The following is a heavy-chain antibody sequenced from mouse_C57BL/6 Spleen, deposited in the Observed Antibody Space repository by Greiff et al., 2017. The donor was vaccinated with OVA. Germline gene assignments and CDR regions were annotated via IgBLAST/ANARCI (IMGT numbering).Heavy chain of an antibody. J-gene: IGHJ4*01. CDR1: GFSLTSYG. D-gene: IGHD2-5*01. V-gene: IGHV2-2*01. CDR2: IWSGGSA. CDR3: ARGLYYSNYYAMGY. Sequence: QVQLKESGPGLVQPSQSLSITCTVSGFSLTSYGVHWVRQSPGKGLEWLGVIWSGGSADYNAAFISRLSISKDNSKSQVFFKMNSLQADDTAIYYCARGLYYSNYYAMGYWGQGTSVTVSS.